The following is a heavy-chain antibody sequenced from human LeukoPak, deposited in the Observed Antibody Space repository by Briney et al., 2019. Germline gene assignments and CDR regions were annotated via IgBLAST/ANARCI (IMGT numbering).Heavy chain of an antibody. D-gene: IGHD1-26*01. CDR1: GGSFSGYY. J-gene: IGHJ4*02. CDR2: INHSGST. Sequence: SETLSLTCAVYGGSFSGYYWSWIRQPPGKGLEWIGEINHSGSTNYNPSLKSRVTISVDTSKNQFSLKLSSVTAADTAVYYCARGRMGATLDYWGQGTLVTVFS. CDR3: ARGRMGATLDY. V-gene: IGHV4-34*01.